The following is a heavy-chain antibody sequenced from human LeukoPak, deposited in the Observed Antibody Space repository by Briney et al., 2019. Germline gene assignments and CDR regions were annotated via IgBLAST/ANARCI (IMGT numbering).Heavy chain of an antibody. CDR3: AREAGARTLDY. CDR1: GVSISSYY. Sequence: SETLSLTCTVSGVSISSYYWSWIRQPPGKGLEWIGYIYYSGSTNYNPSLKTRVTISVDTSKNQFSLKLSSVTAAVTAVYYCAREAGARTLDYWGPGTLVTVSS. V-gene: IGHV4-59*01. J-gene: IGHJ4*02. CDR2: IYYSGST.